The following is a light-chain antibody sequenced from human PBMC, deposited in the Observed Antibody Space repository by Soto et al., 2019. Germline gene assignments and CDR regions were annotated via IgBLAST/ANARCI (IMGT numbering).Light chain of an antibody. CDR1: QSISSY. CDR3: QQSYSTPRD. J-gene: IGKJ5*01. Sequence: DIQMTQSPSSLSASVGDIVTITCRAIQSISSYLNWYQQKPGKAPKLLIYAASSLQSGVPSRFSGSGSGTDFILTISSLQPEDFATYYCQQSYSTPRDFGQGTRLEIK. V-gene: IGKV1-39*01. CDR2: AAS.